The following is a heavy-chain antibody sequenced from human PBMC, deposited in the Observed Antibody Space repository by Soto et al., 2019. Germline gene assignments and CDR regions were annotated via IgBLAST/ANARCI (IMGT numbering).Heavy chain of an antibody. Sequence: PGGSLRLSCAASGFTFSDYYMSWIRKAPGKGLEWVSYISSSGGTIYYADSVRGRFTISRDNAKNSLYLQMNSLRADDTAVYYCARSGVVVPGTKVFSYSGMDVWGQGTTVTVSS. CDR3: ARSGVVVPGTKVFSYSGMDV. CDR2: ISSSGGTI. V-gene: IGHV3-11*01. J-gene: IGHJ6*02. CDR1: GFTFSDYY. D-gene: IGHD2-2*01.